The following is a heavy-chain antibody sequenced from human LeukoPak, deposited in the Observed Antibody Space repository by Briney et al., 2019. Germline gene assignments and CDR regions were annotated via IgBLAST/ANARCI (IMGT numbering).Heavy chain of an antibody. D-gene: IGHD3-22*01. Sequence: SVRVSCKASGGTFSSYAISWVRQAPGQGLEWMGGIIPIFGTANYAQKFQGRVTITADESTSTAYMELSSLRSEDTAVYYCARVPRDSSGYYMYYFDYWGQGTLVTVSS. CDR2: IIPIFGTA. CDR3: ARVPRDSSGYYMYYFDY. J-gene: IGHJ4*02. V-gene: IGHV1-69*13. CDR1: GGTFSSYA.